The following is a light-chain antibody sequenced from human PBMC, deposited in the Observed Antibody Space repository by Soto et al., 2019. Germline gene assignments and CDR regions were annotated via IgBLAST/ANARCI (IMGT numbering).Light chain of an antibody. V-gene: IGKV1-39*01. Sequence: DIRMTQSPSSLSASVGDRVTITCRASQHISVSLNWYQQKPGEAPKLLMYAASTLPSGVPSRFSGSGSGTDFTLTISSLQPGDFASYYCQQTFTPPHTFGQGTKLEIK. J-gene: IGKJ2*01. CDR3: QQTFTPPHT. CDR1: QHISVS. CDR2: AAS.